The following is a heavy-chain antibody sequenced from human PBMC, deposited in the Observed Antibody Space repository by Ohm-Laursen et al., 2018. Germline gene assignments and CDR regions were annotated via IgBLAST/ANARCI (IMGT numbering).Heavy chain of an antibody. CDR1: GFSVSGNS. CDR3: AGTTYSSIWYPGYFDP. J-gene: IGHJ5*02. V-gene: IGHV3-53*01. CDR2: LYSDDRT. Sequence: GSLRLSCAASGFSVSGNSMSWVRQAPGKGLEWVSMLYSDDRTNFADSVKGRFTIYRDYSKNTVYLQMNSLTVEDTAVYFCAGTTYSSIWYPGYFDPWGQGTLVIVSS. D-gene: IGHD6-13*01.